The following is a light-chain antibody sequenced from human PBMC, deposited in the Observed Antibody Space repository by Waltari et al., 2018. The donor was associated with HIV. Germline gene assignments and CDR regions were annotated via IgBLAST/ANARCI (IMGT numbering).Light chain of an antibody. CDR2: YAS. Sequence: QSPDFRCAAANETVSITCRASQNIGSTLHWYQQKPGQSPQLVIKYASQSVSGVPSRFSGSGSGTEFTLSITGLQTDDAATYYCQQSSGSPPTFGQGTTVDI. CDR1: QNIGST. V-gene: IGKV6-21*01. CDR3: QQSSGSPPT. J-gene: IGKJ1*01.